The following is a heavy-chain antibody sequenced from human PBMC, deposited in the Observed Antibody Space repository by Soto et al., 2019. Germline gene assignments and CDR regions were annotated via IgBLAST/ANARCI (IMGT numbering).Heavy chain of an antibody. Sequence: EVQLVESGGGLVQPGGSLRLSCAASGFTFSSYWMSWVRQAPGKGLEWVANIKQDGSEKYYVDSVKGRFTISRDNAKNPLYLQMNSLRAEDTAVYYCARDRAIMVRGGRDAFDIWGQGTMVTVSS. J-gene: IGHJ3*02. V-gene: IGHV3-7*05. CDR2: IKQDGSEK. D-gene: IGHD3-10*01. CDR1: GFTFSSYW. CDR3: ARDRAIMVRGGRDAFDI.